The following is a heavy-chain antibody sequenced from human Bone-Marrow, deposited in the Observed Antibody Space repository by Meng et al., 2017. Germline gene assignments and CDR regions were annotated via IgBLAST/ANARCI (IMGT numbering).Heavy chain of an antibody. CDR3: ARDDRITIFGVVIINSTFDY. CDR1: GYTFTSYD. Sequence: ASVKVSCKASGYTFTSYDINWVRQATGQGLEWMGWMNSNSGNTGYAQKFQGRVTMTRNTSISTAYMELSSLRSDDTAVYYCARDDRITIFGVVIINSTFDYWGQGTLVTVSS. CDR2: MNSNSGNT. D-gene: IGHD3-3*01. J-gene: IGHJ4*02. V-gene: IGHV1-8*01.